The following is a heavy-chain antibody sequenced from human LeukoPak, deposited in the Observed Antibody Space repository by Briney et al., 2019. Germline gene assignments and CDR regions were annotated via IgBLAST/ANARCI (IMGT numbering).Heavy chain of an antibody. D-gene: IGHD6-13*01. CDR2: IYYSGST. V-gene: IGHV4-30-4*02. J-gene: IGHJ6*03. CDR1: GGSISSGDYY. CDR3: ASVPAAAGTGGYYYYYMDV. Sequence: SETLSLTCTVSGGSISSGDYYWSWIRQPPGKGLEWIGYIYYSGSTYYNPSLKSRVTISVDTSKNQFSLKLSSVTAADTAVYYCASVPAAAGTGGYYYYYMDVWGKGTTVTVSS.